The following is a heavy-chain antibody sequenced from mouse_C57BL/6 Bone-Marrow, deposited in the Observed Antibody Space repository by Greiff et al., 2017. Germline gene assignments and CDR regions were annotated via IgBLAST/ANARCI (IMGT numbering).Heavy chain of an antibody. V-gene: IGHV14-3*01. CDR3: ANPPDYYGSSQFAY. CDR1: GFTIKNTY. CDR2: IDPANGNT. J-gene: IGHJ3*01. Sequence: EVQRVESVAELVRPGASVKLSCTASGFTIKNTYMHWVKQRPEQGLEWIGRIDPANGNTKYAPKFQGKATITADTSSNTAYLQLSSLTSEDTAIYYCANPPDYYGSSQFAYWGQGTLVTVSA. D-gene: IGHD1-1*01.